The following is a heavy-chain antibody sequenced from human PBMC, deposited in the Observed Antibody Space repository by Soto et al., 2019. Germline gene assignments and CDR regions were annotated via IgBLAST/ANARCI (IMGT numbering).Heavy chain of an antibody. CDR1: GYTFTTQP. CDR2: INPGNGNT. V-gene: IGHV1-3*01. Sequence: QVQLVQSGAEVKEPGASVKVSCKASGYTFTTQPIHWVRQAPGRRLEWMGWINPGNGNTEYSQKFHGRVIITRDTSASTASMELSSLRSEDAAVYYCASRPGLEGGPFDFWGQGTLVTVSS. J-gene: IGHJ4*02. CDR3: ASRPGLEGGPFDF. D-gene: IGHD3-16*01.